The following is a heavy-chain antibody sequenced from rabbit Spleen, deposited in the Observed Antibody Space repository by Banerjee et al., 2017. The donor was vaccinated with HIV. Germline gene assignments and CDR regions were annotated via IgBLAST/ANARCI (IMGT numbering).Heavy chain of an antibody. CDR3: ARDLAGVIGWSFYL. CDR1: GFTLSSYYM. CDR2: INAATAKP. J-gene: IGHJ4*01. D-gene: IGHD4-1*01. Sequence: QEHLKESGGGLVQPGGSLKLSCTASGFTLSSYYMNWVRQAPGKGLEWIACINAATAKPVYATWAKGRFTISRTSSTTVTLQMTSLTAADTATYFCARDLAGVIGWSFYLWGPGTLVTVS. V-gene: IGHV1S45*01.